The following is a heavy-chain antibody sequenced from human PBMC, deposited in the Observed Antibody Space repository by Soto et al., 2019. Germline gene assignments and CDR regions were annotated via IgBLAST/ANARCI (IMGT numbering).Heavy chain of an antibody. CDR2: NYYSGST. CDR3: ARQAVHSSGSTGY. Sequence: QLQLQESGPGLVKPSETLSLTCTVSGGSISSSSYYWGWIRQPPGKGLEWIGSNYYSGSTYYNPYNRSRGTISVETSKNQISQKLRSVTATNTAVYYCARQAVHSSGSTGYRGQGTLVTVSP. CDR1: GGSISSSSYY. D-gene: IGHD6-25*01. J-gene: IGHJ4*02. V-gene: IGHV4-39*01.